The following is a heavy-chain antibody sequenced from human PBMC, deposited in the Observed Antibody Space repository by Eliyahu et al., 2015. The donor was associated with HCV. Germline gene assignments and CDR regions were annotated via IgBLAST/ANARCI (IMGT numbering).Heavy chain of an antibody. Sequence: EVQLVESGGGLVKPGGSLRLSCAASGFTFSSYSMNWVRQAPGKGLEWVSSISSSSSYIYYADSVKGRFTISRDNAKNSLYLQMNSLRAEDTAVYYCARGGIVVAATPALLDYWGQGTLVTVSS. J-gene: IGHJ4*02. CDR2: ISSSSSYI. CDR1: GFTFSSYS. CDR3: ARGGIVVAATPALLDY. D-gene: IGHD2-15*01. V-gene: IGHV3-21*01.